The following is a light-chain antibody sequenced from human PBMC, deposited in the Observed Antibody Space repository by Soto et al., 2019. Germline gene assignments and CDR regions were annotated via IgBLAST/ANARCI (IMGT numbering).Light chain of an antibody. CDR3: QQYNDWPPVT. CDR1: QSVASS. CDR2: GAS. Sequence: EIVMTQSPATLSVSPGERATLSCRASQSVASSLAWYQQKPGQAPRLLISGASTRATGVPARFSGSGSGTEFTLTISSLQSEDFAVYYCQQYNDWPPVTFGQGTKVDIK. J-gene: IGKJ1*01. V-gene: IGKV3-15*01.